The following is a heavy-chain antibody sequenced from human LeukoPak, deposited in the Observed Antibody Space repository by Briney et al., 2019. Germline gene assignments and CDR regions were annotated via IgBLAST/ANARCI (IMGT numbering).Heavy chain of an antibody. CDR2: IDWDNDK. D-gene: IGHD3-22*01. CDR3: ARIIYYDSSGYIFDY. CDR1: GFSLSTSGMC. Sequence: SGPALVKPTQTLTLTCTFSGFSLSTSGMCVSWIRQPPGKALEWPARIDWDNDKYYNTSLKTRLTISKDTSKNQVVLIMTNMDPVDTATYYCARIIYYDSSGYIFDYWGQGTLVTVSS. V-gene: IGHV2-70*11. J-gene: IGHJ4*02.